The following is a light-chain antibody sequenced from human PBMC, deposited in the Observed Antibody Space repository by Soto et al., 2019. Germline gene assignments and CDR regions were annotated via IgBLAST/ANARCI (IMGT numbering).Light chain of an antibody. CDR2: DVN. J-gene: IGLJ2*01. CDR1: SSDVGGYNY. V-gene: IGLV2-14*03. Sequence: QSVLTQPASVSGSPGQSITLSCTGTSSDVGGYNYVSWYQHHPDKAPKLMIYDVNNRPSGVSNRFSGSKSGNTASLTISGLQAADEAAYYCSSYTSNTPRLVFGGGTKLTVL. CDR3: SSYTSNTPRLV.